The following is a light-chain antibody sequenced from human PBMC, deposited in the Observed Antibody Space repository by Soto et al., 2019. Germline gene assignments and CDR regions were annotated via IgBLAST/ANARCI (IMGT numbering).Light chain of an antibody. V-gene: IGKV3-20*01. CDR3: QQYGNSPQT. J-gene: IGKJ2*01. CDR1: QSVSSTS. CDR2: EAS. Sequence: ILSLSKGDKATLSCAASQSVSSTSVAWDQQRPGQTPKLLIYEASTRATGIPDRFSGSGSGTDYTLTIGRLEPEDFAVYYCQQYGNSPQTFG.